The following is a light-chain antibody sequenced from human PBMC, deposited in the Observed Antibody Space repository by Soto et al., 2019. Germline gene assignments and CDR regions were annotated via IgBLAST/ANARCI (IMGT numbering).Light chain of an antibody. CDR3: LQHHTYPLT. J-gene: IGKJ1*01. CDR2: VVS. V-gene: IGKV1-17*01. Sequence: DIQMTQSPSSLSASVGDRVTITCRASQGIRNDLLGWYQQKPGKAPKCLIYVVSSLQSGVPSRFSGSGSGTEFTLTFSSLQPEDFATYYCLQHHTYPLTFGQGTKVEIK. CDR1: QGIRND.